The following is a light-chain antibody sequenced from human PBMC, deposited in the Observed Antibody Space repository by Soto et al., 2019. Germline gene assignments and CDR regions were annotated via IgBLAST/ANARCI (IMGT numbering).Light chain of an antibody. J-gene: IGLJ1*01. CDR1: SSDVGSYNL. Sequence: QSVLTQPASVSGSPGQSITISCTGTSSDVGSYNLDSWYQQHPGKAPKLMIYEGSKRPSGVSNRFSGVKSGNTASLTSSGLQAEDEVDYYCCSYAGSSTYVFGSGTKLTVL. CDR2: EGS. V-gene: IGLV2-23*01. CDR3: CSYAGSSTYV.